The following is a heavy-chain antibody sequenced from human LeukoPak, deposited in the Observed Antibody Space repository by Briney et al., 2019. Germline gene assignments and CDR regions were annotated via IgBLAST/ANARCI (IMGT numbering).Heavy chain of an antibody. J-gene: IGHJ6*02. CDR1: GFTFSIYR. CDR3: ARDQIYSIGDGMDV. Sequence: GGSLRLSCAASGFTFSIYRMNWVRQAPGKGLEWVAFINGSSTYIYYADSVKGRFTISRDNAKNSLCLQMNSLRAEDTAVYYCARDQIYSIGDGMDVWGQGTTVTVSS. D-gene: IGHD6-19*01. CDR2: INGSSTYI. V-gene: IGHV3-21*01.